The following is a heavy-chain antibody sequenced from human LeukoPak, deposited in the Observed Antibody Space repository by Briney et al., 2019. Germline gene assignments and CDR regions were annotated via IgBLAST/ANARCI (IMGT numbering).Heavy chain of an antibody. D-gene: IGHD4-17*01. CDR1: GYTSTNYG. V-gene: IGHV1-46*01. CDR2: INPSGGST. CDR3: ARGTVTTLRNYYYHGMAV. J-gene: IGHJ6*02. Sequence: ASVKVSCKASGYTSTNYGITWVRQAPGQGLEWMGIINPSGGSTSYAQKFQGRVTMTRDTSTSTVYMELSSLRSEDTAVYYCARGTVTTLRNYYYHGMAVWGQGTTVTVSS.